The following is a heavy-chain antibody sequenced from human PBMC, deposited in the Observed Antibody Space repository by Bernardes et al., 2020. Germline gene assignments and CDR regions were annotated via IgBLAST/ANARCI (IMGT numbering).Heavy chain of an antibody. Sequence: GGSLSLSCAVSEFSEFTFSSDWIALVRQPPGNGLVCVANINPDGSNKYYVDSVKGRFTISRDNAKNSLYLQMSSLRVEDTAVYYCAREYWFRLDPWGQGTLVTVSS. D-gene: IGHD2-15*01. V-gene: IGHV3-7*01. CDR3: AREYWFRLDP. J-gene: IGHJ5*02. CDR2: INPDGSNK. CDR1: EFSEFTFSSDW.